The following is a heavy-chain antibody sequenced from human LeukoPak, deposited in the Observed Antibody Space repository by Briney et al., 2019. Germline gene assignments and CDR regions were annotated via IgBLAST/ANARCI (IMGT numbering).Heavy chain of an antibody. Sequence: SETLSLTCAVYGGSFSGYYWSWIRQPPGKGLEWIGEINHSGSTNYNPSLKSRVTISVDTSKNQFSLKLSSVTAADTAVYYCATYSSGWYPYYFDYWGQGTLVTVSS. V-gene: IGHV4-34*01. J-gene: IGHJ4*02. D-gene: IGHD6-19*01. CDR3: ATYSSGWYPYYFDY. CDR2: INHSGST. CDR1: GGSFSGYY.